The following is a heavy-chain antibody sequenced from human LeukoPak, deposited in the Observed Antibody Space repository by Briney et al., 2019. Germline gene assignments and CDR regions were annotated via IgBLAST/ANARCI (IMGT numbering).Heavy chain of an antibody. CDR2: IRYDGSNK. Sequence: GGSLRLSCAASGFTFSSYGMHWVRQAPGKGLEWVAFIRYDGSNKYYADSVKGRFTISRDNSKNTLYLHVNSLRPEDTAVYYCAKEIWPTVTTPGHTHFDYWGQGTLVTVSS. V-gene: IGHV3-30*02. CDR1: GFTFSSYG. D-gene: IGHD4-17*01. CDR3: AKEIWPTVTTPGHTHFDY. J-gene: IGHJ4*02.